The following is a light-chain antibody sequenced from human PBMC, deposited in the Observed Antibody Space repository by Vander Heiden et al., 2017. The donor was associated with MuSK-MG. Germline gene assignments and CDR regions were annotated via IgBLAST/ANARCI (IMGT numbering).Light chain of an antibody. CDR1: SSNIGNNA. V-gene: IGLV1-36*01. Sequence: QSVLTQPPSVSEAPRQRVTISCSGSSSNIGNNAVNWYQQLPGKAPKLLIFYDDRLPSGVSDRFFGSKSGTSASLATSGLQSEDEADDYCAASDASLNAVVFGGGTKLTVL. J-gene: IGLJ2*01. CDR3: AASDASLNAVV. CDR2: YDD.